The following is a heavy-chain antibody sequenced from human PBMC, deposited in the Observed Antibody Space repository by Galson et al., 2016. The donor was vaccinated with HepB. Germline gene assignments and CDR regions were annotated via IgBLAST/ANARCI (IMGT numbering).Heavy chain of an antibody. D-gene: IGHD3-10*01. CDR1: DYSISSRYY. CDR2: IYHSGST. Sequence: ETLSLTCAVSDYSISSRYYWGWFRQPPGKGLEWIGSIYHSGSTYYNPSLKSRVTISVNTSKNHFSLKLSSVTAADTAVYYCARDRSTMVRGVIHHYGMDVWGQGTTVTVSS. CDR3: ARDRSTMVRGVIHHYGMDV. V-gene: IGHV4-38-2*02. J-gene: IGHJ6*02.